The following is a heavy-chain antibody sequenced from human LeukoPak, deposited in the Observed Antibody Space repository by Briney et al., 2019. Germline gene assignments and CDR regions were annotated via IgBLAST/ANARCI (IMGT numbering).Heavy chain of an antibody. V-gene: IGHV4-59*12. CDR1: GGSISSYY. Sequence: SETLSLTCTVSGGSISSYYWSWIRQPPGKGLEWIGYIYYSGSTNYNPSLESRVTISVDTSKNQFSLKLSSVTAADTAVYYCARVSGSYSYYFDYWGQGTLVTVSS. CDR3: ARVSGSYSYYFDY. CDR2: IYYSGST. D-gene: IGHD1-26*01. J-gene: IGHJ4*02.